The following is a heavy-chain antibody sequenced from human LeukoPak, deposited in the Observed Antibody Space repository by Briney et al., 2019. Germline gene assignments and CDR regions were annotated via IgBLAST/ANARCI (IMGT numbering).Heavy chain of an antibody. V-gene: IGHV3-66*01. CDR1: GVNITSNY. CDR2: IYSGGCT. D-gene: IGHD3-3*01. CDR3: AKDKAYDLMDV. Sequence: GGSLRLSCAASGVNITSNYMNWVRQAPGKGLEWVAIIYSGGCTYYRDSVKGRFTISRDNSKNTLYLQMNSLRAEDTAVYYCAKDKAYDLMDVWGKGTTVTVSS. J-gene: IGHJ6*04.